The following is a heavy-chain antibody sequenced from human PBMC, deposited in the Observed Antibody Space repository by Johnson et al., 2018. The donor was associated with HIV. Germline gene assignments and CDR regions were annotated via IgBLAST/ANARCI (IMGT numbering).Heavy chain of an antibody. CDR1: GFTFSSYA. CDR3: AKGGSGTTRIRAQKGAFDI. CDR2: IYSGEST. D-gene: IGHD6-19*01. J-gene: IGHJ3*02. V-gene: IGHV3-30*14. Sequence: QMQLVESGGGVVQPGRSLRLSCAASGFTFSSYAMHWVRQAPGKGLEWVAVIYSGESTYYADSVRGRFTISRDNSKNTLYLQMNSLRAEDSAVYYCAKGGSGTTRIRAQKGAFDIWGQGTMVTVSS.